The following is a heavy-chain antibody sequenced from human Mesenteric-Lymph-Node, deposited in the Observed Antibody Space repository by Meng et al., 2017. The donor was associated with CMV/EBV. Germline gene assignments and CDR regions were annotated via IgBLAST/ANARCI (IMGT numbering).Heavy chain of an antibody. CDR2: INPSGGST. V-gene: IGHV1-46*01. CDR3: ATLDYTGSSGGGTY. Sequence: ASGNTFTSYYMHWVRQAPGQGLEWMGIINPSGGSTSYAQKFQGRVTMTRDTSTSTVYMELSSLRSEDTAVYYCATLDYTGSSGGGTYWGQGTLVTVSS. D-gene: IGHD6-25*01. CDR1: GNTFTSYY. J-gene: IGHJ4*02.